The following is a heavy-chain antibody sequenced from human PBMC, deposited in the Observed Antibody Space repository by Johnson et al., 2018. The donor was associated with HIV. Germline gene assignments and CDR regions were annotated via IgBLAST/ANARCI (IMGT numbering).Heavy chain of an antibody. CDR2: IWYDGSNK. CDR3: ARDFGLGDLSYETVDAFDF. D-gene: IGHD3-16*02. V-gene: IGHV3-30*19. Sequence: QVQLVESGGGVVQPGRSLRLSCAASGFTFSSYGMHWVRQAPGKGLEWVAVIWYDGSNKYYADSVKGRFTISRDNSKNTLYLQMNSLRAEDTAVYSCARDFGLGDLSYETVDAFDFWGPGTLVTVSS. J-gene: IGHJ3*01. CDR1: GFTFSSYG.